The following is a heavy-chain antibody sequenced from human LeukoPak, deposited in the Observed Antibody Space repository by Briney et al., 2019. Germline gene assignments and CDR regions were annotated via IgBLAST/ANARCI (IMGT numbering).Heavy chain of an antibody. CDR1: GFTFTDSA. V-gene: IGHV3-23*01. CDR3: AKGGTYAPLDY. D-gene: IGHD3-16*01. CDR2: ISTSGGDT. Sequence: GGSLRLSCAASGFTFTDSAMTWVRQAPGKGLEWGSAISTSGGDTIYTDSVKDRFTISRDNSKNTLYLQMNSLRAEDTAIYYCAKGGTYAPLDYWGQGTLVTVSS. J-gene: IGHJ4*02.